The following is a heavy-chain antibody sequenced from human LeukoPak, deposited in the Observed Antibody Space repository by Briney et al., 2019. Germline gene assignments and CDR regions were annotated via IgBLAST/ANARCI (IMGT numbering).Heavy chain of an antibody. CDR2: IYYSGST. D-gene: IGHD5-24*01. V-gene: IGHV4-59*08. CDR1: GGSSSNYY. Sequence: SETLSLTCTVSGGSSSNYYWSWIRQPPGKGLEWIGYIYYSGSTNYNPSLKSRVTISVDTSKNQFSLKLSSVTAADTAVFYCARGRRWSDYWGQGTLVTVSS. CDR3: ARGRRWSDY. J-gene: IGHJ4*02.